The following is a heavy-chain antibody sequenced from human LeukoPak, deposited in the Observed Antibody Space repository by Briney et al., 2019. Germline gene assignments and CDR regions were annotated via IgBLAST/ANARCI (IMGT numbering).Heavy chain of an antibody. J-gene: IGHJ5*02. Sequence: PSETLSLTCTVSGGSISSGDYYWSWIRQPPGKGLEWIGYIYYSGSTYYNPSLKSRVTTSVDTSKNQFSLKLSSVTAADTAVYYCARAVHCSSTSCYMGLDWFDPWGQGTLVTVSS. V-gene: IGHV4-30-4*01. CDR2: IYYSGST. CDR3: ARAVHCSSTSCYMGLDWFDP. CDR1: GGSISSGDYY. D-gene: IGHD2-2*02.